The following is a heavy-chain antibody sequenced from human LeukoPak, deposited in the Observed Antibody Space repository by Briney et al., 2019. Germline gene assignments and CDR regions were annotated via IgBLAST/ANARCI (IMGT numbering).Heavy chain of an antibody. Sequence: GGSLRLSCAASRFTSDSYAVSWVRQAPGKGLEWVSTFSGGGDSTYYADSVKGRFTISRDNSKNTLYLQMNSLRPEDTAVYYCAKDSEYQLPYRGYFDYWGQGTLATVSS. CDR1: RFTSDSYA. V-gene: IGHV3-23*01. J-gene: IGHJ4*02. CDR3: AKDSEYQLPYRGYFDY. CDR2: FSGGGDST. D-gene: IGHD2-2*01.